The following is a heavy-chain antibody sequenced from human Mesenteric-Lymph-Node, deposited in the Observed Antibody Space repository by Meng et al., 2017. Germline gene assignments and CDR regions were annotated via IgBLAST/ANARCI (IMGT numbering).Heavy chain of an antibody. Sequence: VKLVESCGGYATPGGSLSLSCAAFGFTFTDHWMHWVRKGPGKGLLWVSRINPDGTNAAYADSVKGRFTISRDNSKNIVYLQMNGLKGEDTAFYYCTNDRLSHWGQGALVTVSS. D-gene: IGHD1-1*01. CDR2: INPDGTNA. CDR1: GFTFTDHW. J-gene: IGHJ1*01. V-gene: IGHV3-74*01. CDR3: TNDRLSH.